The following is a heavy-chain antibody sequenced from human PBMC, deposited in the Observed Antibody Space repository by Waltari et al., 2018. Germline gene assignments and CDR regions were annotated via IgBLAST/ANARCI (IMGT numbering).Heavy chain of an antibody. CDR1: GFTFSNAW. CDR2: IKSKTDGGTT. D-gene: IGHD2-2*01. CDR3: TTDNGLVVPAEVVY. Sequence: EVQLVESGGGLVKPGGSLRLSCAASGFTFSNAWMSWVRQAPGKGLEWVGRIKSKTDGGTTDYAAPVKGRFTISRDYSKNTLYLQMNSLKTEDTAVYYCTTDNGLVVPAEVVYWGQGTLVTVSS. V-gene: IGHV3-15*01. J-gene: IGHJ4*02.